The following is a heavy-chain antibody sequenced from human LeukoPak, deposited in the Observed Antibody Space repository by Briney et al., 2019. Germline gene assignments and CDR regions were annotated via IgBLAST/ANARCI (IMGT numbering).Heavy chain of an antibody. Sequence: GGSLRLSCVGSGFSLSDHYMGWIRQGPGQGLEWVAYLGLTDTTVYYADSARGRFTVSRDKAHNSFHLHMDRLTVEDTAVYYCAREGFTGASLRAFDVWGQATMVTVSS. CDR3: AREGFTGASLRAFDV. V-gene: IGHV3-11*04. CDR1: GFSLSDHY. D-gene: IGHD7-27*01. CDR2: LGLTDTTV. J-gene: IGHJ3*01.